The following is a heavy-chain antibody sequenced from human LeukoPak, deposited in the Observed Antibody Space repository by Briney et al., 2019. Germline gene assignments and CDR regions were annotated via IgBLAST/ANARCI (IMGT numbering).Heavy chain of an antibody. D-gene: IGHD3-22*01. J-gene: IGHJ4*02. V-gene: IGHV3-30*18. Sequence: GGSLRLSCAASGFTFSSYGMHWVRQPPGKGLEWVAAISHHGSDQYYSDSVRGRFSISRDTSKDTLYLQMNSLRPEDTAVYYCAKGRFYYDSSGYYYEFDCRGQGTLVTVSS. CDR2: ISHHGSDQ. CDR1: GFTFSSYG. CDR3: AKGRFYYDSSGYYYEFDC.